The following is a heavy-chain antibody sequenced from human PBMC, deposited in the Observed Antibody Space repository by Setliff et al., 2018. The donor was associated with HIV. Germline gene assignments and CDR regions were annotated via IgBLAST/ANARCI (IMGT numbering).Heavy chain of an antibody. J-gene: IGHJ4*02. D-gene: IGHD2-15*01. CDR2: TYYYGGV. V-gene: IGHV4-59*08. CDR3: ARQGYCSSGRCLYYFDY. CDR1: GGSISSDY. Sequence: SETLSLTCTVSGGSISSDYWSWIRQPPGKGLEWIGHTYYYGGVKYNPSLKGRVTISVDTSKNQFSLKLTSVTAADTSVYYCARQGYCSSGRCLYYFDYWGQGTLVTVSS.